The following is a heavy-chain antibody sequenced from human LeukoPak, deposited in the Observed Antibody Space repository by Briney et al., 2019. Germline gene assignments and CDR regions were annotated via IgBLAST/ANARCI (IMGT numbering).Heavy chain of an antibody. Sequence: GGSLRLSCAASGFTMSVYWMSWVRQAPGKGLEWVGNIKQDGSESNYVDSVKGRFTISRDNAKKSLYLQMNSLRAEDTAVYYCARDWGAYYHFFDYWGQGTLVTVSS. J-gene: IGHJ4*02. D-gene: IGHD3-22*01. CDR2: IKQDGSES. V-gene: IGHV3-7*01. CDR1: GFTMSVYW. CDR3: ARDWGAYYHFFDY.